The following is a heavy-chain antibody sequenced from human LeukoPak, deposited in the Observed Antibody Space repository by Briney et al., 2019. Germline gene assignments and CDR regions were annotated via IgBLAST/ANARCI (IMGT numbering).Heavy chain of an antibody. CDR2: ISGSGGSA. V-gene: IGHV3-23*01. Sequence: PGGSLRLSCAASGFTFSSYAMSWVRQAPGKGLEWVSAISGSGGSAYYADSVKGRFTISRDNSKNTLYLQMNGLRAEDTAVYYCAKDPDYGGNSGVDYFDYWGQGTLVTVSS. J-gene: IGHJ4*02. D-gene: IGHD4-23*01. CDR1: GFTFSSYA. CDR3: AKDPDYGGNSGVDYFDY.